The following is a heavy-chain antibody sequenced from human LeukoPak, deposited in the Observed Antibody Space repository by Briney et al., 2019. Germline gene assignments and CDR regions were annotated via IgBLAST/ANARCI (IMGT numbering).Heavy chain of an antibody. J-gene: IGHJ4*02. V-gene: IGHV4-34*01. D-gene: IGHD2-8*01. CDR1: GGSFSGYY. Sequence: PSETPSLTCAVYGGSFSGYYWSWIRQPPGKGLEWIGEINHSGSTNYNPSLKSRVTISVDTSKNQFSLKLSSVTAADTAVYYCARGRNCTNGVCYLDYWGQGTLVTVSS. CDR2: INHSGST. CDR3: ARGRNCTNGVCYLDY.